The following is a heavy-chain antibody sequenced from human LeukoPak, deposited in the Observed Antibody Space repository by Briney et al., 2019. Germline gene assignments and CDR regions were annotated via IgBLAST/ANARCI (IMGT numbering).Heavy chain of an antibody. D-gene: IGHD2-2*02. V-gene: IGHV3-9*01. CDR2: ISWNSGSI. J-gene: IGHJ3*02. CDR1: GFTFDDYA. Sequence: GRSLRLSCAASGFTFDDYAMHWVRQAPGKGLEWVSGISWNSGSIGYADSVNGRFTISRDNAKNSLYLQMNSLRAEDTALYYCAKGGGPDIVVVPAAIGFAFDIWGQGTMVTVSS. CDR3: AKGGGPDIVVVPAAIGFAFDI.